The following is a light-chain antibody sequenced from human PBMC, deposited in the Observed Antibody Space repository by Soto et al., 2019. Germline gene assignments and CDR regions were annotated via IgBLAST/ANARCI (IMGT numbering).Light chain of an antibody. CDR1: SSDVGGYNY. CDR2: EVS. V-gene: IGLV2-11*01. J-gene: IGLJ1*01. CDR3: CSYAGRPYV. Sequence: QSALTQPRSVSGSPGQSVTISCTGTSSDVGGYNYVSWYQQYPGKDPKLMIYEVSKRPSRVPDRFSGSKSGNTAFLTISGVQAEDEADYYCCSYAGRPYVFGKGTKVTVL.